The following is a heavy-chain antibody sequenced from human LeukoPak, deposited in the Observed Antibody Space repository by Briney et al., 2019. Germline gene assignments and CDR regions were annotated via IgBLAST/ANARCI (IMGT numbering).Heavy chain of an antibody. V-gene: IGHV3-48*03. CDR2: ISSSGGTI. CDR3: AREGRSSTYLYGMDV. CDR1: GFTFSSYE. Sequence: PGGSLRLSCAASGFTFSSYEMNWVRQAPGKGLEWVSYISSSGGTIYYADSVKGRFTISRDNAKNSLYLQMNSLRAEDTAVYYCAREGRSSTYLYGMDVWGQGTTVTVSS. D-gene: IGHD2-2*01. J-gene: IGHJ6*02.